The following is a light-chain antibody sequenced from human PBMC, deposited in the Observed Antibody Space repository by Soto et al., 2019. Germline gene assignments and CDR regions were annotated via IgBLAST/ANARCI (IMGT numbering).Light chain of an antibody. V-gene: IGKV1-5*03. Sequence: DTQMTQSPSTLSASVGDRVTITCRASQSISSWLAWYQQKPGKAPKLLIYKASSLETGVPSRFSGSGSGTEFTPTISSLQPDDFATYYCQQYNDYSPLTFGGGTKVDIK. J-gene: IGKJ4*01. CDR3: QQYNDYSPLT. CDR2: KAS. CDR1: QSISSW.